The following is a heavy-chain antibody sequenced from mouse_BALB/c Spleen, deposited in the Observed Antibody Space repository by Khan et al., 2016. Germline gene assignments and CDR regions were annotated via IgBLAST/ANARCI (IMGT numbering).Heavy chain of an antibody. J-gene: IGHJ4*01. Sequence: EVQLVESGPGLVKPSQSLSLTCSVTGYSITSGYYWNWIRQFPGNKLEWMGYISYDGSNNYNPSLKNRISITRDTTKNQFFLKMNSVTTEDTATXYCARHYGSRCGGAMDYWGQGTSVTVSS. D-gene: IGHD1-1*01. CDR2: ISYDGSN. CDR3: ARHYGSRCGGAMDY. CDR1: GYSITSGYY. V-gene: IGHV3-6*02.